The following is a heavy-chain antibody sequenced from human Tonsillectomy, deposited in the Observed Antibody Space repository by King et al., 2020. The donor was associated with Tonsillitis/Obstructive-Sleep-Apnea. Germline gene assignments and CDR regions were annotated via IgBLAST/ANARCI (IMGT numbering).Heavy chain of an antibody. V-gene: IGHV1-2*02. CDR1: GYTFTGYY. J-gene: IGHJ6*02. Sequence: VQLVESGAEVKKPGASVTVSCTASGYTFTGYYMHWVRQAPGQGLEWMGWINPNSGDTKYAKRFQGRVTMTRDTSISTAYMELSRLRSDDTAVYYCALHDYGSSYGMDVWGQGTTVTVSS. CDR3: ALHDYGSSYGMDV. D-gene: IGHD4-17*01. CDR2: INPNSGDT.